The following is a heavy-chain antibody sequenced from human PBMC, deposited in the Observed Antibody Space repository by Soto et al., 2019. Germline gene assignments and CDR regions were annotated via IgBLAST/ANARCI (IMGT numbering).Heavy chain of an antibody. J-gene: IGHJ4*02. CDR3: TRTGAITIFGVVITYYFDY. Sequence: EVQLVESGGGLVQPGGSLKLSCAASGFTFSGSAMHWVRQASGKGLEWVGRIRSKANSYATAYAASVKGRFTISRDDSKNTAYLQMNSLKTEDTAVYYCTRTGAITIFGVVITYYFDYWGQGTLVTVSS. V-gene: IGHV3-73*01. CDR2: IRSKANSYAT. CDR1: GFTFSGSA. D-gene: IGHD3-3*01.